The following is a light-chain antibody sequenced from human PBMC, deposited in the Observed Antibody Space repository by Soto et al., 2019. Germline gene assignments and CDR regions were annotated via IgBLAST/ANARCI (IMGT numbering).Light chain of an antibody. CDR2: WAS. Sequence: DIVMTQFPASLAVSLGERATINCKSSQSVLNRSNNRNYVAWFQQKPGQTPKLLIYWASTRESGVPDRFSGSGSGTDFTLTISRLEPEDFAVYYCQQYGWSTGTFGQGTKLQIK. CDR1: QSVLNRSNNRNY. CDR3: QQYGWSTGT. V-gene: IGKV4-1*01. J-gene: IGKJ2*01.